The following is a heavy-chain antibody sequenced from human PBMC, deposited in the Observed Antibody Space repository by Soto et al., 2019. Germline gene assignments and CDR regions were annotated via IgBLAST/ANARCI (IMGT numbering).Heavy chain of an antibody. CDR2: ISAYNGNT. Sequence: ASVKVSCQASGYTITSYGISWVRQAPGQGLEWMGWISAYNGNTNYAQKLQGRVTMTTDTSTSTAYMELRSLRSDDTAVYYCARDRRVVVTAILDDYWGQGTLVTVSS. D-gene: IGHD2-21*02. J-gene: IGHJ4*02. CDR3: ARDRRVVVTAILDDY. CDR1: GYTITSYG. V-gene: IGHV1-18*01.